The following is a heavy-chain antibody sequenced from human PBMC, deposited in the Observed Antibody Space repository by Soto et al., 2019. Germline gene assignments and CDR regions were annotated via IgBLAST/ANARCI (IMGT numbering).Heavy chain of an antibody. CDR3: AEVTNELNFQH. V-gene: IGHV3-23*01. J-gene: IGHJ1*01. CDR2: ISGSGGST. D-gene: IGHD1-26*01. Sequence: EVQLLASGGGWVQPGGSLRLSCAASGFTFSSYAMSWVRQAPGKGLEWGSAISGSGGSTYYADSVKGRFTISRDNSKNMLYLQMNSLRAEDTDGYYCAEVTNELNFQHWGQGTLVTVSS. CDR1: GFTFSSYA.